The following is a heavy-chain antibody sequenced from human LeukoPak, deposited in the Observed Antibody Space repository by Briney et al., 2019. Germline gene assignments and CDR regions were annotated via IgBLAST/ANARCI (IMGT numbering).Heavy chain of an antibody. Sequence: SETLSLTCTVSGGSISSSSYYWGWIRQPPGKGLEWIGSIYYSGSTYYNPSLKSRVTMSVDTSKNQFSLKLSSVTAADTAVYYCARENYYGSGTDYWGQGTLVTVSS. CDR2: IYYSGST. CDR3: ARENYYGSGTDY. D-gene: IGHD3-10*01. J-gene: IGHJ4*02. V-gene: IGHV4-39*07. CDR1: GGSISSSSYY.